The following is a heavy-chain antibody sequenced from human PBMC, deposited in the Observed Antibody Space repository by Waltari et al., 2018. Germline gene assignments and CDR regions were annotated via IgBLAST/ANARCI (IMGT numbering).Heavy chain of an antibody. V-gene: IGHV4-59*01. J-gene: IGHJ3*02. CDR3: AKNYGDNVDGAFDI. CDR1: CVSIRRYP. Sequence: HVQLQESGPGLVKPSETLSLTCLVSCVSIRRYPWSWLRQPPVEGLEWIGYIYDTGTTNYNPSLKSRVTISVDTSKKQLSLKLRSVTAADTGVYYCAKNYGDNVDGAFDIWGQGTMVTVSS. D-gene: IGHD4-17*01. CDR2: IYDTGTT.